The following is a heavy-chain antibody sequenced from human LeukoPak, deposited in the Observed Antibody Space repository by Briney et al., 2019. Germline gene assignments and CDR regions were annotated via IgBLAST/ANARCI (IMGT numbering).Heavy chain of an antibody. CDR1: GYTFTSYD. CDR3: ARGGHNWNYGDP. CDR2: MDPNSGNT. V-gene: IGHV1-8*01. J-gene: IGHJ5*02. D-gene: IGHD1-7*01. Sequence: ASVKVSCKASGYTFTSYDINWVRQATGQGLEWMGWMDPNSGNTGYAQKFQGRVTMTRNTSISTAYMELGSLRSEDTAVYYCARGGHNWNYGDPWGQGTLVTVSS.